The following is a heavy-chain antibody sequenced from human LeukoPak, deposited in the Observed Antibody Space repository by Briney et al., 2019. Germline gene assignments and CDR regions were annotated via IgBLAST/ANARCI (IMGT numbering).Heavy chain of an antibody. CDR2: ISGSGGST. V-gene: IGHV3-23*01. Sequence: PGGSLRLSCAASGFTFSSYAMSWVRQAPGKGLEWVSAISGSGGSTYYADSVKGRFTISRDNSKNTLYLQMNSPRAEDTAVYYCAKVFDSSGYFTSFDYWGQGTLVTVSS. CDR1: GFTFSSYA. J-gene: IGHJ4*02. D-gene: IGHD3-22*01. CDR3: AKVFDSSGYFTSFDY.